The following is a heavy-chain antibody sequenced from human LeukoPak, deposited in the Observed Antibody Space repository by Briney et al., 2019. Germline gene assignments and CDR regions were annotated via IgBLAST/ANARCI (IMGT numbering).Heavy chain of an antibody. CDR2: IYYSGST. Sequence: QTSETLSLTCTGSGVSISSYYWSWIRQPPGKGLEWIGYIYYSGSTNYNPSLKSRVTISVNTSKNQFSLKLSSVTAEETAVYYCARVDGYSRRWDFRDEYFQHWGQGTLVTVSS. CDR3: ARVDGYSRRWDFRDEYFQH. J-gene: IGHJ1*01. V-gene: IGHV4-59*01. CDR1: GVSISSYY. D-gene: IGHD6-13*01.